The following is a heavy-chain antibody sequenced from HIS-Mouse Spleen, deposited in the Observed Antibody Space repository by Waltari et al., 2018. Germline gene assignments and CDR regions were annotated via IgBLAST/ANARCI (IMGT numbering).Heavy chain of an antibody. Sequence: QVQLVESGGGVVQPGRSLRLSCAASGFTFSSYSMHWVRQAPGKGLGWVAVISYDGSNKYYADSVKGRFTISRDNSKNTLYLQMNSLRAEDTAVYYCAREGGIAAAGAFDIWGQGTMVTVSS. D-gene: IGHD6-13*01. CDR1: GFTFSSYS. J-gene: IGHJ3*02. V-gene: IGHV3-30-3*01. CDR3: AREGGIAAAGAFDI. CDR2: ISYDGSNK.